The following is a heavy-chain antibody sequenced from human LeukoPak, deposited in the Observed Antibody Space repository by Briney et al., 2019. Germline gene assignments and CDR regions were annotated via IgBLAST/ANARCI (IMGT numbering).Heavy chain of an antibody. CDR1: GYTFTSYG. D-gene: IGHD6-13*01. J-gene: IGHJ5*02. V-gene: IGHV1-18*01. CDR2: ISAYNGNT. Sequence: ASVKVSCKASGYTFTSYGISWVRQAPGQGLEWMGWISAYNGNTNYAQKLQGRVTMTTDTSTSTAYMELRRLRSDDTAVYYCAREYSSSGGDWFDPWGQGTLVTVSS. CDR3: AREYSSSGGDWFDP.